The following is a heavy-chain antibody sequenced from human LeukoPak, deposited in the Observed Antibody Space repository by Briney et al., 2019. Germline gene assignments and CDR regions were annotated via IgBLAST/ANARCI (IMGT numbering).Heavy chain of an antibody. CDR2: IYTSGST. J-gene: IGHJ4*02. V-gene: IGHV4-4*07. CDR1: GGSISNYY. CDR3: ARGSDGSGSYYPYLDY. Sequence: PLETLSLTCTVSGGSISNYYWSWIRQPAGKGLEWIGRIYTSGSTNYNPSLKSRVTMSVDTSKNQFSLKLSSVTAADTAVYYCARGSDGSGSYYPYLDYWGQGTLVTVSS. D-gene: IGHD3-10*01.